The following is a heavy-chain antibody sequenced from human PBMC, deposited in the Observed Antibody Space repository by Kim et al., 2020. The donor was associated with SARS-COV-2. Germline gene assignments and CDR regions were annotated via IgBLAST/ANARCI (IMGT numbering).Heavy chain of an antibody. Sequence: SETLSLTCTVSGGSISSSSYYWGWIRQPPGKGLEWIGSIYYSGSTYYNPSLKSRVTISVDTSKNQFSLKLSSVTAADTAVYYCARHGIRNDISPAGDAFDIWGQGTMVTVSS. CDR3: ARHGIRNDISPAGDAFDI. V-gene: IGHV4-39*01. CDR2: IYYSGST. CDR1: GGSISSSSYY. J-gene: IGHJ3*02. D-gene: IGHD3-9*01.